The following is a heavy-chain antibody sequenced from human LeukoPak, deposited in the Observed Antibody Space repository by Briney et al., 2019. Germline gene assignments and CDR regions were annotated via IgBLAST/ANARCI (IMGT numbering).Heavy chain of an antibody. CDR3: ARPSGVQWLVRDWFDP. CDR1: GYTFTGYY. J-gene: IGHJ5*02. CDR2: INPNSGGT. V-gene: IGHV1-2*02. D-gene: IGHD6-19*01. Sequence: GASVKVSCKASGYTFTGYYMHWVRQAPGQGLEWMGWINPNSGGTNYAQKFQGRVTMTRDTSISTAYMELSRLRSDDTAVYYCARPSGVQWLVRDWFDPWGQGTLVTVSS.